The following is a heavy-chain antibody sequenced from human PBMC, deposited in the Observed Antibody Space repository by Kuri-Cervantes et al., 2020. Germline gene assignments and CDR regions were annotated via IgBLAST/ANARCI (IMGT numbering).Heavy chain of an antibody. J-gene: IGHJ2*01. Sequence: GGSLRLSCAASGFTVSSNYMSWVRQAPGKGLEWVSVIYSGGSTYYADSVKGRFTISRDNAKNSLYLQMNSLRAEDTAVYYCASRLPPNWYFDLWGRGTLVTVSS. V-gene: IGHV3-53*01. CDR3: ASRLPPNWYFDL. CDR2: IYSGGST. CDR1: GFTVSSNY.